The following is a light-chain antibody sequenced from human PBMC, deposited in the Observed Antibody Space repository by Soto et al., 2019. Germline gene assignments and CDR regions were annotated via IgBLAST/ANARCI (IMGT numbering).Light chain of an antibody. J-gene: IGKJ1*01. CDR1: QSVSSN. Sequence: EIVMTQSPATLSVSPGERATLSCRASQSVSSNLTWYQQKPGQAPRLLIYGASTRATGIPARFSGSGSGTEFTLTISSLQSEDFAVYYCQQYNNWPPVTFGQGTKVEIK. CDR3: QQYNNWPPVT. CDR2: GAS. V-gene: IGKV3-15*01.